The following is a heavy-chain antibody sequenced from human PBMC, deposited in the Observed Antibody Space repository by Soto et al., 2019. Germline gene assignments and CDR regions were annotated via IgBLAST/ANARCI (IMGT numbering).Heavy chain of an antibody. Sequence: ASVKVSCKVSGYTLTELSMHWVRQAPGKGLEWMGGFDPEDGETIYAQEFQGRVTMTEDTSTDTAYMELSSLRSEDTAVYYCATGCSSTSCYPGAYWGQGTLDNVSS. CDR3: ATGCSSTSCYPGAY. J-gene: IGHJ4*02. CDR2: FDPEDGET. CDR1: GYTLTELS. D-gene: IGHD2-2*01. V-gene: IGHV1-24*01.